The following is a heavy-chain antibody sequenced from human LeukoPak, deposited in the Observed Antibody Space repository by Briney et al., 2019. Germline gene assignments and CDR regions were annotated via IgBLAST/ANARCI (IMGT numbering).Heavy chain of an antibody. J-gene: IGHJ5*02. Sequence: GGSLRLSCAASGFTLSSYWMHWVRQAPGKGLEWVSYITNSSNTIAYADSVKGRFTISRDNAKNSLYLQMNSLRAEDTAVYYCARDGRRAFDPWGQGTLVTVSS. D-gene: IGHD3/OR15-3a*01. CDR3: ARDGRRAFDP. V-gene: IGHV3-48*01. CDR2: ITNSSNTI. CDR1: GFTLSSYW.